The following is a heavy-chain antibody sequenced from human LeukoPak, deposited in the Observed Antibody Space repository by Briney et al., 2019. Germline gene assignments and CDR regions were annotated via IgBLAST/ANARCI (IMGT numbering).Heavy chain of an antibody. CDR1: GFTFSDHW. J-gene: IGHJ4*02. CDR3: ARSAAPLRGGGKCDS. CDR2: INGDGRTT. V-gene: IGHV3-74*01. D-gene: IGHD4-23*01. Sequence: GGSLRLSCTASGFTFSDHWMHWVRQAPGKGLVWVSRINGDGRTTTYADSVKGRFTISRDNSKNTLYLQMNSLRVEDTAVYYCARSAAPLRGGGKCDSWGQGTLVTVSS.